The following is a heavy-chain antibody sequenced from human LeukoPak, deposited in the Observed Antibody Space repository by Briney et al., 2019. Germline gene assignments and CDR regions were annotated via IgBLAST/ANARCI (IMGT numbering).Heavy chain of an antibody. CDR3: AKARSAVRGVIGYFDY. J-gene: IGHJ4*02. Sequence: TGGSLRLSCAASEFTFSSYAMSWVRQAPGKGLEWVSAISGSGGSTYYADSVKGRFTISRDNSKNTLYLQMNSLRAEDTAVYYCAKARSAVRGVIGYFDYWGQGTLVTVSS. CDR2: ISGSGGST. CDR1: EFTFSSYA. D-gene: IGHD3-10*01. V-gene: IGHV3-23*01.